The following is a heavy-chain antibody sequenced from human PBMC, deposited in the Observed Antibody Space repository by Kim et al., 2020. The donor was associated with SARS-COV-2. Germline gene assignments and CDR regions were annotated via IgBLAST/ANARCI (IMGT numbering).Heavy chain of an antibody. D-gene: IGHD3-16*02. Sequence: DSVKRRYTISRDTSKNTLYLHMNSLRAEDTAVYYWARSAAGYSYLNWFDPWGQGTLVTVSS. J-gene: IGHJ5*02. V-gene: IGHV3-53*01. CDR3: ARSAAGYSYLNWFDP.